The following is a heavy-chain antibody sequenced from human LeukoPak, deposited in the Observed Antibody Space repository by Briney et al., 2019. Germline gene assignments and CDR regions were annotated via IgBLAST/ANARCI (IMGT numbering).Heavy chain of an antibody. D-gene: IGHD6-6*01. CDR3: ARDHGSSSPDYYFDY. CDR2: ISTGSSTI. J-gene: IGHJ4*02. CDR1: GFTFSSYS. Sequence: SGGSLRLSCAASGFTFSSYSMNWVRQAPGKGLEWVSYISTGSSTIYYADSVKGRFTISRDNAKNSLHLQVSSLRAEDTAVYYCARDHGSSSPDYYFDYWGQGTLVTVSS. V-gene: IGHV3-48*01.